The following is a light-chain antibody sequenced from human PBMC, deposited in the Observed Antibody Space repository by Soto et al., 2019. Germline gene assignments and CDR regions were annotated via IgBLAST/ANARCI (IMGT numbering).Light chain of an antibody. CDR1: SSDIGGHNF. CDR2: EVS. Sequence: QSALTQPPSASGSPGQSVTVSCTGTSSDIGGHNFVSWYQQYPGKAPKVMIYEVSKRPSGVPDRFSGSKSGNTASLTVSGLQPEVEADYYCSSYAGDNNLVVFGGGTKLTVL. V-gene: IGLV2-8*01. J-gene: IGLJ2*01. CDR3: SSYAGDNNLVV.